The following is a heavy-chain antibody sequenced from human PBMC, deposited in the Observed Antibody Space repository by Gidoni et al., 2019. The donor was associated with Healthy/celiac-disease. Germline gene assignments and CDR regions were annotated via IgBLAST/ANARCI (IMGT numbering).Heavy chain of an antibody. CDR1: GFTVSRTY. D-gene: IGHD3-3*01. Sequence: EVQLVESGGGLVQPGGSLRLSCAASGFTVSRTYMSWVRQAPGKGLEWVSVIYSGGSTYYADSVKGRFTISRDNSKNTLYLQMNSLRAEDTAVYYCARGSRFLEWLYSPGFFDYWGQGTLVTVSS. V-gene: IGHV3-66*02. CDR3: ARGSRFLEWLYSPGFFDY. CDR2: IYSGGST. J-gene: IGHJ4*02.